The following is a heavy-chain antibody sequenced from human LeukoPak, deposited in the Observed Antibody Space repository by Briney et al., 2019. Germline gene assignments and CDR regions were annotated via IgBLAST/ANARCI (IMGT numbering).Heavy chain of an antibody. CDR2: ITTSGSYT. CDR3: ARVGGTAMSLDY. V-gene: IGHV3-11*05. Sequence: GGSLRLSCAASGFTFSDDYMSWIRQAPGKGLEWISYITTSGSYTNYADSVKGRFTISRDNAKNSLYLQMNSLRAEDTAVYYCARVGGTAMSLDYWGQGTLVTVSS. J-gene: IGHJ4*02. D-gene: IGHD5-18*01. CDR1: GFTFSDDY.